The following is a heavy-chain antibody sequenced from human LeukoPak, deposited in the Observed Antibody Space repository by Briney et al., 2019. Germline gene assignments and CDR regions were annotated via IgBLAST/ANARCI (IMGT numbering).Heavy chain of an antibody. D-gene: IGHD1-26*01. CDR1: GFTFSSNG. V-gene: IGHV3-33*01. J-gene: IGHJ4*02. CDR2: IWYDGSKR. CDR3: ARMSGSHIDY. Sequence: GRSLRLSCAASGFTFSSNGMHWVRQAPGKGLEWVAVIWYDGSKRYYADSVKGRFTISRDNSKNTLDLQMDSLRAEDTAVYYCARMSGSHIDYWGQGTLVTVSS.